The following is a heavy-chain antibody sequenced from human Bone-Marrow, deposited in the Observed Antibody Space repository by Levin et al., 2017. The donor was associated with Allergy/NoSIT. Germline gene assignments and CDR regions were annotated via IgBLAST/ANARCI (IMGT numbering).Heavy chain of an antibody. J-gene: IGHJ4*02. CDR2: IYYSGST. V-gene: IGHV4-59*01. D-gene: IGHD6-6*01. CDR3: ARVGFIAARPYFDY. CDR1: GGSISSYY. Sequence: SETLSLTCTVSGGSISSYYWSWIRQPPGKGLEWIGYIYYSGSTNYNPSLKSRVTISVDTSKNQFSLKLSSVTAADTAVYYCARVGFIAARPYFDYWGQGTLVTVSS.